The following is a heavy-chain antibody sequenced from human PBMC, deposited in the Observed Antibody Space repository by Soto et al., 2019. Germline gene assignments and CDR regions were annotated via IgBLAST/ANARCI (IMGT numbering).Heavy chain of an antibody. J-gene: IGHJ6*02. D-gene: IGHD5-18*01. Sequence: PGESLKISCKGSGYSFTSYWIGWVRQMPGKGLEWMGIIYPGDSDTRYSPSFQGQVTISADKSISTAYLQWSSLKASDTAMYYCASQGGYSYGKTDPNAYGMDVWGQGTTVTVSS. CDR3: ASQGGYSYGKTDPNAYGMDV. V-gene: IGHV5-51*01. CDR1: GYSFTSYW. CDR2: IYPGDSDT.